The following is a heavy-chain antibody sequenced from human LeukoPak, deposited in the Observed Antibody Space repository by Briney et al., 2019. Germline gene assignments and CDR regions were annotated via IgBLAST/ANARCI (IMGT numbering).Heavy chain of an antibody. J-gene: IGHJ4*02. CDR1: GFSFSSYG. CDR2: ISYDGKNI. CDR3: AKTYSRESGYDFFFHC. V-gene: IGHV3-33*06. Sequence: GGSLRLSCAASGFSFSSYGFHWVRQAPGKGLEWMSAISYDGKNIHYADSVKGRFTISRDNSRNMVYLQMNSLRVEDTAVYYCAKTYSRESGYDFFFHCWGQGTRVTVSS. D-gene: IGHD5-12*01.